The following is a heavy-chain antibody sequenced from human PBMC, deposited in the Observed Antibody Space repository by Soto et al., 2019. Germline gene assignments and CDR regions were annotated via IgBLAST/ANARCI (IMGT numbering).Heavy chain of an antibody. CDR3: ARVTEGDIVASKSGYDAFDI. CDR1: GFTFSSYA. CDR2: ISYDGSNK. V-gene: IGHV3-30-3*01. J-gene: IGHJ3*02. Sequence: QVQLVESGGGVVQPGRSLRLSCAASGFTFSSYAMHWVRQAPGKGLEWVAVISYDGSNKYYADSVKGRFTISRDNSKNTLYMQMNSLSAEDAAVSYCARVTEGDIVASKSGYDAFDIWGQGTMVTVSS. D-gene: IGHD5-12*01.